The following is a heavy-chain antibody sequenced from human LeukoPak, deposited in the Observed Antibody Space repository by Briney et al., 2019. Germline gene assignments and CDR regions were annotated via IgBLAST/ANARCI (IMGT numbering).Heavy chain of an antibody. Sequence: GASVKVSCKASGYTFTSYDINWVRQATGQGLEWMGWMNPNSGNTGYAQKFQGRVTITRNTSISTAYMGLSSLRSEDTAVYYCARHRLPNNWFDPWGQGTLVTVSS. V-gene: IGHV1-8*03. CDR2: MNPNSGNT. D-gene: IGHD6-25*01. CDR1: GYTFTSYD. CDR3: ARHRLPNNWFDP. J-gene: IGHJ5*02.